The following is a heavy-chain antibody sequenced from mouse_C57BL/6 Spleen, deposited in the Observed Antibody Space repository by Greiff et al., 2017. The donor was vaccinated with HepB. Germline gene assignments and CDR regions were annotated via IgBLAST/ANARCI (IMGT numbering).Heavy chain of an antibody. CDR3: ARLGYYGSLYAMDY. J-gene: IGHJ4*01. CDR1: GYAFSSSW. V-gene: IGHV1-82*01. CDR2: IYPGDGDT. D-gene: IGHD1-1*01. Sequence: QVQLKESGPELVKPGASVKISCKASGYAFSSSWMNWVKQRPGKGLEWIGRIYPGDGDTNYNGKFKGKATLTADKSSSTAYMQLSSLTSEDSAVYCCARLGYYGSLYAMDYWGQGTSVTVSS.